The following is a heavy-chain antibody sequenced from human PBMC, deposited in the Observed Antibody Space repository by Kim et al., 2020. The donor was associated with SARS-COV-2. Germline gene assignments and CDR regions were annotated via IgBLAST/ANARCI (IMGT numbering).Heavy chain of an antibody. Sequence: ADSVKGRFTISRDKAKNSLYLQMNSLRDEDTAVYYCARGAIWGSYRLFDYWGQGTLVTVSS. CDR3: ARGAIWGSYRLFDY. V-gene: IGHV3-48*02. D-gene: IGHD3-16*02. J-gene: IGHJ4*02.